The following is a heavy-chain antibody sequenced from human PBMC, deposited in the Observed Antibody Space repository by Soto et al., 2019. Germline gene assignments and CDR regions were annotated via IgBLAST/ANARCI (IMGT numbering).Heavy chain of an antibody. D-gene: IGHD3-22*01. CDR3: AKGVIGRLDY. V-gene: IGHV3-23*01. CDR2: IRASGVTT. CDR1: GFTFSNYA. Sequence: DVQLLDSGGGLVQPGRSLRLSCAASGFTFSNYAMSWVRQAPGKGLEWVSTIRASGVTTFYADSARGRFTISRDNSKNTLSLQMNSLTADDTAIYYCAKGVIGRLDYWGQGTLVTVSS. J-gene: IGHJ4*02.